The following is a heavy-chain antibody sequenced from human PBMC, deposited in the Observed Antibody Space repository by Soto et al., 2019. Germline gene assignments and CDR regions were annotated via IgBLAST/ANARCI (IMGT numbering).Heavy chain of an antibody. V-gene: IGHV3-13*01. D-gene: IGHD3-10*01. CDR3: ARGDHGPYGAGSYYYYYYGMDV. CDR2: IGTAGDT. Sequence: GGSLRLSCAASGFTFSSYDMHWVRQATGKGLEWVSAIGTAGDTYYPGYVKGRFTISRENAKNSVYLQMNSLITVDTAVYYCARGDHGPYGAGSYYYYYYGMDVWGQGTTVTVSS. J-gene: IGHJ6*02. CDR1: GFTFSSYD.